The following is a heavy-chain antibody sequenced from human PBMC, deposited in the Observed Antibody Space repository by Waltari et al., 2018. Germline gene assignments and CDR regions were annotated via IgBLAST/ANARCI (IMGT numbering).Heavy chain of an antibody. Sequence: EVQLEESGGGLVQPGGSLRLSCAASGFTFSSHWIHWVRQAPGKGLGWVSRTNGDGSSTSYADSVKGRFTISRDNAKNTLYLQMNSLRAEDTAVYYCSRDLQHGDFGRGRDYWGQGTLVTVSS. CDR1: GFTFSSHW. CDR2: TNGDGSST. V-gene: IGHV3-74*01. CDR3: SRDLQHGDFGRGRDY. D-gene: IGHD4-17*01. J-gene: IGHJ4*02.